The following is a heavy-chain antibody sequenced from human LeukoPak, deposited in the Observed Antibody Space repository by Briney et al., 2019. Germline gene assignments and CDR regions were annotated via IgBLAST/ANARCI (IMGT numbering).Heavy chain of an antibody. CDR1: GFTFSSYW. J-gene: IGHJ5*02. Sequence: PGGSLRLSCAASGFTFSSYWMHWVRQAPGKGLVWVSRINSDGSSTSYADSVKGRFTISRDNAKNTLYLQMNSLRAEDKAVYYCARDTFSGYAPYFDPWGQGTLVTVSS. V-gene: IGHV3-74*01. D-gene: IGHD5-12*01. CDR3: ARDTFSGYAPYFDP. CDR2: INSDGSST.